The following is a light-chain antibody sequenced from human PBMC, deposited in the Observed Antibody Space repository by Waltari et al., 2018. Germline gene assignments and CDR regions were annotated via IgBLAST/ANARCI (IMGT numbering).Light chain of an antibody. Sequence: DIQMTQSPSPLSASVGDRITITCRASKNIGNYLNWYQQKPGEAPTLLIFAASTLQSGVPSRFSCSGSGTDFTLTITSLQPEDFATYHCQQSYSLPFTFGPGTRVDIK. CDR3: QQSYSLPFT. CDR2: AAS. CDR1: KNIGNY. J-gene: IGKJ3*01. V-gene: IGKV1-39*01.